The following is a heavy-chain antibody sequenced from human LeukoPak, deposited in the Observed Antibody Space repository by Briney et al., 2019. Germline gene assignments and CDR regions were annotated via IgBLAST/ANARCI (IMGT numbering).Heavy chain of an antibody. D-gene: IGHD3-9*01. CDR3: AKDRHYDILTGYYPSFFDY. J-gene: IGHJ4*02. V-gene: IGHV3-30-3*02. Sequence: GGSLRLSCAASGFTFSSYAMHWVRQAPGKGLEWVAVISYDGSNKYYADSVKGRFTISRDNSKNTLYLQMNSLRAEDTAVYYCAKDRHYDILTGYYPSFFDYWGQGALVTVSS. CDR2: ISYDGSNK. CDR1: GFTFSSYA.